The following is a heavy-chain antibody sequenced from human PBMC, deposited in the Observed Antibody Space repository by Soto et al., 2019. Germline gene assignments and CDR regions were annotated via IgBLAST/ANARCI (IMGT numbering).Heavy chain of an antibody. Sequence: ASVKVSCKASGYTFTGYYMHWVRQAPGQGLEWMGWINPNSGGTNYAQKFQGRVTMTRDTSISTAYMELSRLRSDDTAVYYCARGGKGGSSPRNGMDAWGQGTTVTVSS. CDR2: INPNSGGT. V-gene: IGHV1-2*02. D-gene: IGHD6-6*01. CDR1: GYTFTGYY. CDR3: ARGGKGGSSPRNGMDA. J-gene: IGHJ6*02.